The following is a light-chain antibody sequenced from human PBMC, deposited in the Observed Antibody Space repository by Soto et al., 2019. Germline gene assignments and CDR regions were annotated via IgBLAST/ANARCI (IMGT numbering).Light chain of an antibody. V-gene: IGLV2-14*01. CDR3: SSYTSSSDVV. CDR2: DVS. Sequence: HSALTQPASVSGSPGQSITISCTGTISDVGGYNYVSWYQQHPGKAPKLMIYDVSNRPSGVSNRFSGSKSGNTASLTISGLQAEDEADYYCSSYTSSSDVVFGGGTKVTVL. J-gene: IGLJ2*01. CDR1: ISDVGGYNY.